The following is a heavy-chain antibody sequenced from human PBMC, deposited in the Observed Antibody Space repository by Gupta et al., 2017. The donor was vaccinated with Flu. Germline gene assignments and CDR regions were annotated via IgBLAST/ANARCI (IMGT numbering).Heavy chain of an antibody. J-gene: IGHJ4*02. CDR2: IKEDGSVK. CDR1: RFTFSRSW. V-gene: IGHV3-7*01. CDR3: ARDSGYNQFDY. Sequence: EERLVESGGGLVHRGGSLRISCAPSRFTFSRSWMTWVRQAPGKGLEWVANIKEDGSVKNDVDSVKGRFTISRDNAKNSLYLQMNSLRVEDTAVYYCARDSGYNQFDYWGQGTLVTVSS. D-gene: IGHD5-12*01.